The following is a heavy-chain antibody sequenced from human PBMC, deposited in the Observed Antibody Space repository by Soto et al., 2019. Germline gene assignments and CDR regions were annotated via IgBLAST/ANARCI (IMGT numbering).Heavy chain of an antibody. CDR1: GYTFTSYQ. CDR2: INPSGGRI. J-gene: IGHJ6*02. Sequence: QMQLVQSGAEVKKPGASVKVSCKASGYTFTSYQMHWVRQAPGQGLEWMGIINPSGGRITYAPRFQGRVMMTRDTSTNTVYMELRILRSEDTAVYYCARDGPPTTTGVGPSYAMEVWGQGTTVTVS. V-gene: IGHV1-46*01. D-gene: IGHD3-3*01. CDR3: ARDGPPTTTGVGPSYAMEV.